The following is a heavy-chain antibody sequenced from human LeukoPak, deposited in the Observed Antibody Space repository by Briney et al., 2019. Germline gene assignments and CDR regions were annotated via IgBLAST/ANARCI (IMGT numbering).Heavy chain of an antibody. J-gene: IGHJ5*02. CDR3: ARLHGYGSGSYYNPP. CDR1: GGTFSSYA. D-gene: IGHD3-10*01. CDR2: IIPIFGTA. V-gene: IGHV1-69*06. Sequence: GASVKVSCKASGGTFSSYAISWVRQAPGQGLEWMGGIIPIFGTANYAQKFQGRVTITADKSTSTAYMELSSLRSEDTAVYYCARLHGYGSGSYYNPPWGQGTLVTVSS.